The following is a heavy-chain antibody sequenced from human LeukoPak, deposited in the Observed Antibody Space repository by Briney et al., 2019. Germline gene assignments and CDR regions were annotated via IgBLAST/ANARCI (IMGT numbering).Heavy chain of an antibody. D-gene: IGHD6-13*01. J-gene: IGHJ1*01. CDR1: GFTFSDYY. CDR3: ASTYSSSWTRDLIYFQH. V-gene: IGHV3-11*01. Sequence: PGGSLRLSCAASGFTFSDYYMSWIRQAPGKGLEWVSYISSSGSTIYYADSVKGRFTISRDNAKNSLYLQMNSLRAEDTAVYYCASTYSSSWTRDLIYFQHWGRAPWSPSPQ. CDR2: ISSSGSTI.